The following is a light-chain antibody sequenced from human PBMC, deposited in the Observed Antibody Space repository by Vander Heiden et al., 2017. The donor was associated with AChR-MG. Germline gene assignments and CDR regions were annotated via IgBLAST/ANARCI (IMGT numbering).Light chain of an antibody. CDR2: AAS. J-gene: IGKJ2*01. CDR3: QQYGSSPLYA. CDR1: QTVSDKY. Sequence: VLTQSPGTLSLSPGERATLSCSATQTVSDKYLAWYQQKPGQAPRLLIYAASTRAAGIPDRFSGSGSGTDFTLTINSLEPEDFAVYYCQQYGSSPLYAFGQGTYLEIK. V-gene: IGKV3-20*01.